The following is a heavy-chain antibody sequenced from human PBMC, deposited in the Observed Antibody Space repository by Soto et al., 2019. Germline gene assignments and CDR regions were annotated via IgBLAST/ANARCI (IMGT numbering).Heavy chain of an antibody. V-gene: IGHV1-69*12. CDR2: IIPIFGTA. CDR1: GGTFSSYA. CDR3: ALPGMATTGGRDYYGMDV. J-gene: IGHJ6*02. Sequence: QVQLVQSGAEVKKPGSSVKVSCKASGGTFSSYAISWVRQAPGQGLEWMGGIIPIFGTANYAQKFQGRVTITADESTSTAYMELSSLRSEDTAVYYCALPGMATTGGRDYYGMDVWGQGTTVTVSS. D-gene: IGHD1-1*01.